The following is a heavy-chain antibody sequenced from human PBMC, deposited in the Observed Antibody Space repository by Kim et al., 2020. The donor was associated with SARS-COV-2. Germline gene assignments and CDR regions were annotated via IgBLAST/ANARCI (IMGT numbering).Heavy chain of an antibody. D-gene: IGHD2-2*01. J-gene: IGHJ6*01. CDR1: GFSFSNYA. Sequence: GGSLRLSCAASGFSFSNYAMHWVRQAPGKGLEWVALIWYDGSNKYYADSVKGRFTISRDNSNNTLYLQLNSLRAEDTAVYYCARGPEYQNFYNFGMDVWG. CDR2: IWYDGSNK. V-gene: IGHV3-33*01. CDR3: ARGPEYQNFYNFGMDV.